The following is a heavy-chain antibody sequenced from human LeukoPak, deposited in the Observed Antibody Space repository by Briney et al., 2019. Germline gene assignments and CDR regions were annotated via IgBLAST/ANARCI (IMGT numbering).Heavy chain of an antibody. Sequence: GGSLRLSCAASGFTFSSYAMSWVRQAPGKGLEWVSAISGSGGSTYYADSVKGRFTISRDTSKNTVYLQMNSLRTEDTAVYYCAAEPATVTNPDYWGQGTLVTVSS. D-gene: IGHD4-11*01. CDR3: AAEPATVTNPDY. CDR1: GFTFSSYA. CDR2: ISGSGGST. V-gene: IGHV3-23*01. J-gene: IGHJ4*02.